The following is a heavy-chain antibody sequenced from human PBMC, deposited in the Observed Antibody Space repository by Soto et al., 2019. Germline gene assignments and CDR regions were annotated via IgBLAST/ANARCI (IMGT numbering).Heavy chain of an antibody. CDR3: ATWQWFGALYYMDV. J-gene: IGHJ6*03. Sequence: KKRGASVKVSCKVSGYTLTELSMHWVRQAPGKGLEWMGGFDPEDGETIYAQKFQGRVTMTEDTSTDTAYMELSSLRSEDTAVYYCATWQWFGALYYMDVWGKGTTVTVSS. CDR2: FDPEDGET. D-gene: IGHD3-10*01. V-gene: IGHV1-24*01. CDR1: GYTLTELS.